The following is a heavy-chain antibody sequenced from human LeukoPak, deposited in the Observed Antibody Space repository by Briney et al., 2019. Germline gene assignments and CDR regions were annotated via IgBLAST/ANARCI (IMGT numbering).Heavy chain of an antibody. V-gene: IGHV3-23*01. Sequence: GGSLRLSCAGAGFTFRNYAMSWVRQAPGKGLEWVSGISGSGDSTYYADSVKGRFTISRDNSKNTVYLQMNSLRAEDTAVYHCARGRPLDYWGQGTLVTVSS. J-gene: IGHJ4*02. CDR3: ARGRPLDY. CDR1: GFTFRNYA. CDR2: ISGSGDST.